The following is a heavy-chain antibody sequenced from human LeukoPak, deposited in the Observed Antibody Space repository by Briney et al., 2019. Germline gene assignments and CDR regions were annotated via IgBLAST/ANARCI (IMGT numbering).Heavy chain of an antibody. Sequence: PGGSLRLSCAASGFTFSDYGMHWVRQAPGKGLEWVAVISYDGSNKYYADSVKGRFTISRDNSKNTLYLQMNSLRAEDTAVYYCAKEVLYSSSWRGYFDYWGQGTLVTVSS. CDR3: AKEVLYSSSWRGYFDY. V-gene: IGHV3-30*18. CDR1: GFTFSDYG. J-gene: IGHJ4*02. CDR2: ISYDGSNK. D-gene: IGHD6-13*01.